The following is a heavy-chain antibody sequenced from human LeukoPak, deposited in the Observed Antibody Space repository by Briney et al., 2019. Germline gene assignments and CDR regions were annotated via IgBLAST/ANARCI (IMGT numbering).Heavy chain of an antibody. V-gene: IGHV3-11*04. CDR3: ARGVLWFGEKSPYYYYMDV. D-gene: IGHD3-10*01. CDR1: GFTFSDYY. Sequence: GGSLRLSCAASGFTFSDYYMSWIRQAPGKGLEWVSYISSSGSTIYYADSVKGRFTIPRDNAKNSLYLQMNSLRAEDTAVYYCARGVLWFGEKSPYYYYMDVWGKGTTVTVSS. CDR2: ISSSGSTI. J-gene: IGHJ6*03.